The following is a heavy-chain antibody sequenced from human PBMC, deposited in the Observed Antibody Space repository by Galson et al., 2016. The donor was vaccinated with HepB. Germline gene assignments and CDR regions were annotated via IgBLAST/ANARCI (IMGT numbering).Heavy chain of an antibody. Sequence: SVKVSCKASGYTFNTYGMHWVRQAPGQRLEWIAWINTGKGNTKYSQKFQGRVTITRDTSASTVYMELRSLRSEDPAVYYCGRTYDVVTGSGDYYYYGIEVWGQGTTVIVS. J-gene: IGHJ6*02. V-gene: IGHV1-3*04. D-gene: IGHD3-9*01. CDR3: GRTYDVVTGSGDYYYYGIEV. CDR2: INTGKGNT. CDR1: GYTFNTYG.